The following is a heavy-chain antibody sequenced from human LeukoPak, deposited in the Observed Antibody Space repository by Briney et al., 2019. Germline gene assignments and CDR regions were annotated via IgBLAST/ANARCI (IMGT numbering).Heavy chain of an antibody. CDR2: MNPNSGNT. V-gene: IGHV1-8*03. D-gene: IGHD2-2*01. J-gene: IGHJ6*03. CDR3: ARGDLLDCSSTSCYSYYYYYYMDV. CDR1: GYTFTSYD. Sequence: ASVKVSCKASGYTFTSYDINWVRQATGQGLEWMGWMNPNSGNTGYAQKFQGRVTITRNTSISTAYMELSSLRSEDTAVYYCARGDLLDCSSTSCYSYYYYYYMDVWGKGTTVTVSS.